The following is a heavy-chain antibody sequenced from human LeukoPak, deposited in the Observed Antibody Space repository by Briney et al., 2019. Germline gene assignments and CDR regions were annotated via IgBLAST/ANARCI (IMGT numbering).Heavy chain of an antibody. CDR2: IIPIFGAA. CDR3: ARKLYDYGDYLRDAFDI. D-gene: IGHD4-17*01. V-gene: IGHV1-69*13. J-gene: IGHJ3*02. CDR1: GGTFSSYA. Sequence: SVKVSCKASGGTFSSYAISWVRQAPGQGLEWMGGIIPIFGAANYAQKFQGRVTITADESTSTAYMELSSLRSEDTAVYYCARKLYDYGDYLRDAFDIWGQGTMVTVSS.